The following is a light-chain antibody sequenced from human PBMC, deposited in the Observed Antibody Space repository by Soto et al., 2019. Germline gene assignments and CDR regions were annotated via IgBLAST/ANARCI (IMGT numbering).Light chain of an antibody. CDR1: QSVRNN. CDR3: HQRQSWPRT. Sequence: EIVMTQSPATLSVSPGERATLSCRASQSVRNNLAWYQQKPGQAPSLLIYGASTRATGIPARFSGSGSGTEFTLTISSLQSEDFAVYFCHQRQSWPRTFGQGTTVDIK. V-gene: IGKV3-15*01. J-gene: IGKJ1*01. CDR2: GAS.